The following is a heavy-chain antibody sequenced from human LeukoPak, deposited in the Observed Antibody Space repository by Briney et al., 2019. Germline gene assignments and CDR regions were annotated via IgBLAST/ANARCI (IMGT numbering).Heavy chain of an antibody. Sequence: GGSLRLSCAASGFTFSSYSMNWVRQAPGKGLEWVSSISSSSSSYIYYADSVKGRFTISRDNAKNSLYLQMNSLRAEDTAVYYCARSRQQLVSSDYYYYYYMDVWGKGTTVTVSS. CDR1: GFTFSSYS. V-gene: IGHV3-21*01. CDR2: ISSSSSSYI. D-gene: IGHD6-6*01. J-gene: IGHJ6*03. CDR3: ARSRQQLVSSDYYYYYYMDV.